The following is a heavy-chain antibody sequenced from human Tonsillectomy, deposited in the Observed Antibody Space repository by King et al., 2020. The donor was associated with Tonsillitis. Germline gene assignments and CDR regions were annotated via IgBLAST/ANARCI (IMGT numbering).Heavy chain of an antibody. V-gene: IGHV3-7*01. D-gene: IGHD3-16*01. J-gene: IGHJ3*02. CDR1: GFAFSSYW. CDR3: ARGFDATGISFDI. Sequence: VQLVESGGGLVQPGGSLRLSCAASGFAFSSYWMNWVRQAPGKGLEWVANLKKDESERYYVDSVKGRFTTSRDNAKNSLYLQMNSLRADDTAIYYCARGFDATGISFDIWGQGTKVTVSS. CDR2: LKKDESER.